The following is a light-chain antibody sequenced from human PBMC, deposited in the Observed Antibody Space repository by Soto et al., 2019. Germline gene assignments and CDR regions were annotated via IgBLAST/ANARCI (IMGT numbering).Light chain of an antibody. Sequence: EIFLTQSPGTLSLSRWEIATLSCRASESVGSNLAWYQQKPGQAPRLLIHGASKRATGIPARFSGSGSGTEFTLTISSLQSEDFAVYYCQQYYKWPPETFGQGTKVDIK. CDR3: QQYYKWPPET. CDR1: ESVGSN. CDR2: GAS. J-gene: IGKJ2*01. V-gene: IGKV3-15*01.